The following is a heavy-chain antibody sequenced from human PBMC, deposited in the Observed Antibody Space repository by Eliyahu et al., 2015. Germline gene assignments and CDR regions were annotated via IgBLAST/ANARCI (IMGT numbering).Heavy chain of an antibody. D-gene: IGHD3-22*01. V-gene: IGHV1-69*01. Sequence: QVQLVQSGAEVKKPGSSVKVSCKASGGTFSSYAISXVRQAPGQXLEWMGGIIPIFGTANYAQKFQGXVTITADESTSTAYMELSSLRSEDTAVYYCAREERRWEPDFYDSSGYYYDYWGQGTLVTVSS. CDR3: AREERRWEPDFYDSSGYYYDY. CDR1: GGTFSSYA. J-gene: IGHJ4*02. CDR2: IIPIFGTA.